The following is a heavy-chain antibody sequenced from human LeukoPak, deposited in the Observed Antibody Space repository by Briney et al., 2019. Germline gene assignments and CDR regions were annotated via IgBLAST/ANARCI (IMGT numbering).Heavy chain of an antibody. CDR2: INHSGST. Sequence: SETLSLTCAVYGGSFSGYYWSWIRQPPGKGLEWIGEINHSGSTNYNPSLKSRVTISVDTSKNQFSLKLSSVTAADTAVYYCARGRGDYWGQGTLVTVSS. CDR1: GGSFSGYY. J-gene: IGHJ4*02. V-gene: IGHV4-34*01. CDR3: ARGRGDY. D-gene: IGHD3-10*01.